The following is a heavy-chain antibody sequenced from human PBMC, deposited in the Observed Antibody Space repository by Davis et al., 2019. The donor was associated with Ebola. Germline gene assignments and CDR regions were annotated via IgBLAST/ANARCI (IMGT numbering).Heavy chain of an antibody. D-gene: IGHD1-1*01. Sequence: SVKVSCKASGGTFSSYTINWVRQAPGQGPEWMGRIIPRLEITNYAQKFQGRVMITADKSTSTAYMELSSLRSEDTAVYYCGTASDYYYYGMDVWGQGATVTVSS. CDR3: GTASDYYYYGMDV. CDR2: IIPRLEIT. V-gene: IGHV1-69*02. J-gene: IGHJ6*02. CDR1: GGTFSSYT.